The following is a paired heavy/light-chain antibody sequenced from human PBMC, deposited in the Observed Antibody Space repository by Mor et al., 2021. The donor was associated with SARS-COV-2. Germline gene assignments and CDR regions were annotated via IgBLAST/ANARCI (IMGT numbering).Light chain of an antibody. Sequence: EIVLTQSPGTLSLSPGERATLSCRASQSVSNNYLAWYQQRPGQAPRLLIYGASSRASGVPDRFSGSGSGTDFTLTISRLEAEDFAVYYCQQYSSWPTSGQGTKVEIK. CDR2: GAS. J-gene: IGKJ1*01. V-gene: IGKV3-20*01. CDR3: QQYSSWPT. CDR1: QSVSNNY.
Heavy chain of an antibody. J-gene: IGHJ5*02. D-gene: IGHD2-8*01. V-gene: IGHV3-66*01. CDR1: GFAVSSKY. CDR3: ARGVTGWPNWFDP. CDR2: IYSGGDT. Sequence: EVQLVQSGGGLVQTGGSLRLSCVASGFAVSSKYMTWVRQAPGKGLEWVSVIYSGGDTHYADSVKGRFTISRDNSKNTLYLQMNSLRVEDTAVYYCARGVTGWPNWFDPWGQGTQVTVFS.